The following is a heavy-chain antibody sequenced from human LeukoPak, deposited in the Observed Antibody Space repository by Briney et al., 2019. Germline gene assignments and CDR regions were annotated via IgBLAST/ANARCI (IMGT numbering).Heavy chain of an antibody. CDR2: IYYSGST. V-gene: IGHV4-59*08. D-gene: IGHD5-24*01. CDR1: GGSLSSYY. J-gene: IGHJ3*02. CDR3: ASPRGGGYHEEAFDI. Sequence: SETLSLTCTVSGGSLSSYYWSWIRQPPGKGLEWIGYIYYSGSTNYNPSLKSRVTISVDTSKNQFSLKLSSVTAADTAVYYCASPRGGGYHEEAFDIWGQGTMVTVSS.